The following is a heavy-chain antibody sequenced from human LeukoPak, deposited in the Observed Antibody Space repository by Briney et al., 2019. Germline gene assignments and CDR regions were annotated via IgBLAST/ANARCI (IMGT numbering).Heavy chain of an antibody. CDR2: INPHSGAT. J-gene: IGHJ5*02. V-gene: IGHV1-2*02. CDR1: GYGFSDVY. D-gene: IGHD1-1*01. CDR3: ATSSTVTHTRDP. Sequence: ASVNLTFKSSGYGFSDVYFNWVRHAPGQGLEWMGWINPHSGATNHAQRFQGRISMDASFDTAYIELSRLTTDGTAVYYCATSSTVTHTRDPWGQGTLVTVSS.